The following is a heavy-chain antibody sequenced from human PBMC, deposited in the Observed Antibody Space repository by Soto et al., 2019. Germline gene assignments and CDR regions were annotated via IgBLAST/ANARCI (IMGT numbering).Heavy chain of an antibody. CDR1: GYSFTSYW. D-gene: IGHD3-10*01. CDR2: IDPSDSYT. V-gene: IGHV5-10-1*01. J-gene: IGHJ5*02. Sequence: PRESLKISCKGSGYSFTSYWISWVRQMPGKGLEWMGRIDPSDSYTNYSPSFQGHVTISADKSISTAYLQWSSLKASDTAMYYCARALKGVRGDLDWFDPWGQGTLVTVSS. CDR3: ARALKGVRGDLDWFDP.